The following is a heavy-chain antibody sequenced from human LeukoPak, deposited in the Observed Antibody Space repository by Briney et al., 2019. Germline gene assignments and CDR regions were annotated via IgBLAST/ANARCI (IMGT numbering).Heavy chain of an antibody. CDR3: ARDNSVGDNAWWFDP. D-gene: IGHD1-26*01. Sequence: ASVKVSCKASGYTFTGYYMHWVRQAPGQGLGWMGWINPNSGGTNYAQKFQGRVTMTRDTSISTAYMELSSLRSEDTAIYYCARDNSVGDNAWWFDPWGQGTLVTVSS. CDR2: INPNSGGT. J-gene: IGHJ5*02. CDR1: GYTFTGYY. V-gene: IGHV1-2*02.